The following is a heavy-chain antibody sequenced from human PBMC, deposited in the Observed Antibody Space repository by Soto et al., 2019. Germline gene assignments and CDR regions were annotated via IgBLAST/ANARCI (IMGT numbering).Heavy chain of an antibody. D-gene: IGHD3-9*01. CDR3: ARVDILTGYYDY. V-gene: IGHV3-48*03. CDR1: GFTFSSYE. CDR2: ISSSGSTI. Sequence: LRLSCAASGFTFSSYEMNWVRQAPGKGLEWVSYISSSGSTIYYADSVKGRFTISRDNAKNSLYLQMNSLRAEDTAVYYCARVDILTGYYDYWGQGTLVTVSS. J-gene: IGHJ4*02.